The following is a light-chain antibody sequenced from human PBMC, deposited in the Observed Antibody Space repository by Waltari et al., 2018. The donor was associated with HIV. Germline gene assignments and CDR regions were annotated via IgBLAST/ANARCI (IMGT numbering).Light chain of an antibody. J-gene: IGKJ3*01. CDR2: RAS. CDR3: HQYGDSSLMT. Sequence: ILLMQSPDSLSLSPGETATLSCRASQAINNDYLAWYQQRPGQAPRLLMYRASTRAAAIPDRFSGGGSGTDFTLTISSLEPDDFAVYYCHQYGDSSLMTFGPVTTVDL. CDR1: QAINNDY. V-gene: IGKV3-20*01.